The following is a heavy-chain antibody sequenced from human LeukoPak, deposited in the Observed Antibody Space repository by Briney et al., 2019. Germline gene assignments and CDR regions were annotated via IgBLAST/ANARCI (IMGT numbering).Heavy chain of an antibody. V-gene: IGHV3-23*01. CDR2: ISGSGGST. CDR1: GFTFSSYS. CDR3: AKEWQWLVLLNFDY. D-gene: IGHD6-19*01. Sequence: PGGSLRLSCAASGFTFSSYSMNWVRQAPGKGLEWVAPISGSGGSTYYADSVKGRFTISRENSKNTLYLQMNSLRAEDTAVYYCAKEWQWLVLLNFDYWGQGALVTVSS. J-gene: IGHJ4*02.